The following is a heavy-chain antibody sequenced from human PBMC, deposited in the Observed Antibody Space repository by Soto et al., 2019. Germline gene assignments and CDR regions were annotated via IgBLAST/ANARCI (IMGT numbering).Heavy chain of an antibody. CDR3: AGKAWTRVDY. V-gene: IGHV4-4*02. D-gene: IGHD2-2*01. J-gene: IGHJ4*02. Sequence: QLQLQESGPGLVKPSRTLSLTCGVSGGSLSTPVWWSWVRLPPGKGLEWVGEVFLSGSANYNASLPSRVTIYLDKSTNQFSLRLSSVTAADTTVYYCAGKAWTRVDYWGQGALVTVSS. CDR2: VFLSGSA. CDR1: GGSLSTPVW.